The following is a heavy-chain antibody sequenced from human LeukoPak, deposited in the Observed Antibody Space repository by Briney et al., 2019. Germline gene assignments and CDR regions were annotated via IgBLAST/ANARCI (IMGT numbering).Heavy chain of an antibody. CDR3: AVYSRGVIEGSYFDY. V-gene: IGHV4-39*01. J-gene: IGHJ4*02. CDR2: IYYSGST. Sequence: SETLSFTCTVSGGSISSSSYYWGWIRQPPGKGLEWIGSIYYSGSTYYNPSLKSRVTISVDTSKNQFSLKLSSVTAADTAVYYCAVYSRGVIEGSYFDYWGQGTLVTVSS. CDR1: GGSISSSSYY. D-gene: IGHD3-10*01.